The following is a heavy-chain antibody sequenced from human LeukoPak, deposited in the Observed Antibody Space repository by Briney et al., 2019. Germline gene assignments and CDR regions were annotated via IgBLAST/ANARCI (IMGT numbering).Heavy chain of an antibody. CDR1: GFTFSSYS. D-gene: IGHD5-18*01. V-gene: IGHV3-21*01. Sequence: GGSLRPSCAASGFTFSSYSLSWVRQAPGKGLEWVSSISSSGSYIYSADSMKGRFTISRDNAKKSLYLQMNSLRADDTAVYYCAREDVDTAMVRDYWGQGTLVTVSS. CDR2: ISSSGSYI. CDR3: AREDVDTAMVRDY. J-gene: IGHJ4*02.